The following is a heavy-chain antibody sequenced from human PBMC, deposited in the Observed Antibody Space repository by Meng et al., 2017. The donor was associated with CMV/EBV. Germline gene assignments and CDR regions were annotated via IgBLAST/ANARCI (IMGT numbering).Heavy chain of an antibody. CDR1: GGSISSSSYY. D-gene: IGHD6-13*01. Sequence: QLQLQESGPGLVKPSETLSLTCTVSGGSISSSSYYWGWIRQPPGKGLEWIGSIYYSGSTYYNPSLKSRVTILVDTSKNQFSLKLSSVTAADTAVYYCARGGIAAAGLHWGQGTLVTVSS. V-gene: IGHV4-39*07. J-gene: IGHJ4*02. CDR3: ARGGIAAAGLH. CDR2: IYYSGST.